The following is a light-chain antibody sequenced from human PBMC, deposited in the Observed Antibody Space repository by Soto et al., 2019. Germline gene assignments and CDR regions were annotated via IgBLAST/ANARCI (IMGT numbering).Light chain of an antibody. CDR1: SSDVGSYNL. Sequence: QSGLTQPASVSGSPGQTVTMSCTGTSSDVGSYNLVSWYQQHPGKAPKLMIYEGSKRPSGVSNRFSGSKSGNTASLTISGLQAEDEADYYCCSYAGSFYVFGTGTKVTVL. V-gene: IGLV2-23*01. CDR2: EGS. CDR3: CSYAGSFYV. J-gene: IGLJ1*01.